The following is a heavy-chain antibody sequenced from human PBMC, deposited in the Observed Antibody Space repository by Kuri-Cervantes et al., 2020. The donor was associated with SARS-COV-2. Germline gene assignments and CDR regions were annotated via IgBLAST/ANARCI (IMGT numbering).Heavy chain of an antibody. CDR2: INPNSGGT. CDR1: GYTFTSYD. CDR3: ARIYYDILTGYYYYYYYMDV. V-gene: IGHV1-2*04. J-gene: IGHJ6*03. Sequence: ASVKVSCKASGYTFTSYDINWVRQATGQGLEWMGWINPNSGGTNYAQKFQGWVTMTRDTSISTAYMELRSLRSDDTAVYYCARIYYDILTGYYYYYYYMDVWGKGTTVTVSS. D-gene: IGHD3-9*01.